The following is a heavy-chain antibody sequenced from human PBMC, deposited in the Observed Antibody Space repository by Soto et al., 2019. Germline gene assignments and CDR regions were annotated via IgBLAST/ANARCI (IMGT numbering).Heavy chain of an antibody. CDR2: ISGYNDNT. V-gene: IGHV1-18*01. CDR3: AREYCANAVCYLPDY. Sequence: QVQLVQSGAEVKKPGASVKVSCKASDYTFTTYGITWVRQAPGQGLEWMGWISGYNDNTYYTQKLQGRFTMTTDTSTSTAYMELTSLRSDDTAVYYCAREYCANAVCYLPDYWGQGTLVTVSS. CDR1: DYTFTTYG. J-gene: IGHJ4*02. D-gene: IGHD2-8*01.